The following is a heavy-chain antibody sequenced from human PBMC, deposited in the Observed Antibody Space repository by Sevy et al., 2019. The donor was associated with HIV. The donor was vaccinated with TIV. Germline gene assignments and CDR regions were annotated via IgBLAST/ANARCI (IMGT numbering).Heavy chain of an antibody. Sequence: GGSLRLSCTASGFTFGDYCMSWVRQAPGKGLEWVAFLKSKAYGGTVDDAASVKGRFTISRDDSKSIAHLKMNDLNTGDTGVYYCTRWKGAKSIFDYWGQGALVTVSS. CDR2: LKSKAYGGTV. CDR1: GFTFGDYC. D-gene: IGHD1-1*01. V-gene: IGHV3-49*04. CDR3: TRWKGAKSIFDY. J-gene: IGHJ4*02.